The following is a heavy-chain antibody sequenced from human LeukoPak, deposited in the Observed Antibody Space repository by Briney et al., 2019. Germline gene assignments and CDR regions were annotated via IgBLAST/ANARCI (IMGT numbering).Heavy chain of an antibody. CDR3: TRENYDFWSGYYISYYYGMDV. CDR2: ISSSSSYI. J-gene: IGHJ6*02. D-gene: IGHD3-3*01. CDR1: GFTFNSYS. V-gene: IGHV3-21*01. Sequence: GGSLRLSCAASGFTFNSYSMNWVRQAPGKGLEWVSSISSSSSYIYYADSVKGRFTISRDNAKNSLYLQMNSLRAEDTAVYYCTRENYDFWSGYYISYYYGMDVWGQGTTVTVSS.